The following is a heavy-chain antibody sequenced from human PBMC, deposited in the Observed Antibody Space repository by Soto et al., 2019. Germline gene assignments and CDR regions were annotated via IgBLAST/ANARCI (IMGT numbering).Heavy chain of an antibody. Sequence: GASVNVSCKASGGTFSSYAITWVRQAPGQGLEWMGGIIPIFGTANYAQKFQGRVTITADESTSTAYMELSSLRAEDTAVYYCAKDGLNEASTHPGTYWGQGTLVTVSS. CDR2: IIPIFGTA. CDR1: GGTFSSYA. J-gene: IGHJ4*02. D-gene: IGHD6-13*01. V-gene: IGHV1-69*01. CDR3: AKDGLNEASTHPGTY.